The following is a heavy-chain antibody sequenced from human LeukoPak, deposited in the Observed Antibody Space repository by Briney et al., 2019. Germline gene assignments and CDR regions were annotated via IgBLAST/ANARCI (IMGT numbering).Heavy chain of an antibody. CDR1: GVTFSNNS. Sequence: ASVKVSCKTSGVTFSNNSITWVRQAPGQGLEWLGGIIPILRSASYAQKFRGRLRMTSDESTTTAYMELSSLSSDDTAMYFCARARTSIRITDSFDIWSQGTLVTVSS. CDR3: ARARTSIRITDSFDI. D-gene: IGHD2-21*01. J-gene: IGHJ3*02. CDR2: IIPILRSA. V-gene: IGHV1-69*16.